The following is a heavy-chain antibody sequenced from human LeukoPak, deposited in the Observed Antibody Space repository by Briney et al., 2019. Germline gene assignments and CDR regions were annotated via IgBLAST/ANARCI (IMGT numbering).Heavy chain of an antibody. D-gene: IGHD3-22*01. CDR1: GGSISSGGYY. Sequence: PSETLSLTCTVSGGSISSGGYYWSWIRQHPGKGLEWIGYIYYGGSTYYNPSLKSRVTISVDTSKNQFSLKLSSVTAADTAVYYCARAGRYGAVVVADAFDIWGQGTMVTVSS. V-gene: IGHV4-31*03. CDR3: ARAGRYGAVVVADAFDI. CDR2: IYYGGST. J-gene: IGHJ3*02.